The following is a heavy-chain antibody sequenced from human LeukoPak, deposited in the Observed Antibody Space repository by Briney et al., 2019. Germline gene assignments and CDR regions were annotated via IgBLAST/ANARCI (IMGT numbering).Heavy chain of an antibody. Sequence: PGGSLRLSCAASGFTFSSYAVSWVRQAPGKGLEWVSVIYSGGSTYYADSVKGRFTISRDNSKNTLYLQMNSLRAEDTAVYYCARPHYYDSSVVDYWGQGTLVTVSS. V-gene: IGHV3-53*01. CDR2: IYSGGST. J-gene: IGHJ4*02. CDR3: ARPHYYDSSVVDY. D-gene: IGHD3-22*01. CDR1: GFTFSSYA.